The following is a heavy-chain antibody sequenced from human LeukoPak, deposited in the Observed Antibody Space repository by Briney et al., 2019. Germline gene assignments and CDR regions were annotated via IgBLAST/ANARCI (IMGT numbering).Heavy chain of an antibody. CDR2: LYYSGNT. V-gene: IGHV4-61*03. Sequence: SETLSLTCSVSGASVSDGSYYWSWIRRPPGKGLEWIGYLYYSGNTNYSPSLPGRVSTSIDTSKNHFSLNLTSVTAADTAVYYCARGLSTGREDYFDYWGQGTLVSVSS. J-gene: IGHJ4*02. D-gene: IGHD1-1*01. CDR3: ARGLSTGREDYFDY. CDR1: GASVSDGSYY.